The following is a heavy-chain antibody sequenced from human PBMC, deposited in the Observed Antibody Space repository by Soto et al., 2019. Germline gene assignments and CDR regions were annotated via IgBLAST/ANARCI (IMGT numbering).Heavy chain of an antibody. CDR1: GFTVSSNY. V-gene: IGHV3-53*04. Sequence: EVQLVESGGGLVQPGGSLRLSCAASGFTVSSNYMSWVRQAPGKGLEWVSVIYSGGSTYYADSVKGRFTISRHNSKNTLYLQMNSLRAEDTAVYYCARSGVLGYCSGRSCSNGMDVWGQGTTVTVSS. J-gene: IGHJ6*02. CDR2: IYSGGST. CDR3: ARSGVLGYCSGRSCSNGMDV. D-gene: IGHD2-15*01.